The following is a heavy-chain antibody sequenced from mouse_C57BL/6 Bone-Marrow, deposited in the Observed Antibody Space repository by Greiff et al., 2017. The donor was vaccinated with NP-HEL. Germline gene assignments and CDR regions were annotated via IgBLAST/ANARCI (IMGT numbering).Heavy chain of an antibody. Sequence: DVKLVESGAELVRPGASVKLSCTASGFNIKDDYMHWVKQRPEQGLEWIGWIDPENGDTEYASKFQGKATITADTSSNTAYLQLSSLTSEDTAVYYCTKIYYDYGLYAMDYWGQGTSVTVSS. CDR2: IDPENGDT. J-gene: IGHJ4*01. V-gene: IGHV14-4*01. CDR1: GFNIKDDY. D-gene: IGHD2-4*01. CDR3: TKIYYDYGLYAMDY.